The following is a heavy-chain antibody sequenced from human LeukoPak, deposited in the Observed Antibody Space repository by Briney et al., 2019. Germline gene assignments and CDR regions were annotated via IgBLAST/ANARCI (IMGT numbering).Heavy chain of an antibody. D-gene: IGHD5-12*01. CDR1: GYTLTELS. CDR3: ASGPSHSGYDFF. V-gene: IGHV1-24*01. Sequence: ASVKVSCKVSGYTLTELSMHWVRQAPGKGLEWMGGFDPEIAKTIYAQKFQGRVTMTGDTSTDTAYMELSSLRSEDTAMYYCASGPSHSGYDFFWDQGTMVTVSS. J-gene: IGHJ3*01. CDR2: FDPEIAKT.